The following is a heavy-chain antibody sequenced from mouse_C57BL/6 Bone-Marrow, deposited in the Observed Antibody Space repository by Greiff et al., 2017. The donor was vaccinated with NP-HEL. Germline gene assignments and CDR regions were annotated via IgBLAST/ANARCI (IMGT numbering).Heavy chain of an antibody. CDR3: ARGGLRRLDAMDY. CDR2: INPNNGGT. J-gene: IGHJ4*01. D-gene: IGHD2-4*01. V-gene: IGHV1-22*01. Sequence: VQLQQSGPELVKPGASVKMSCKASGYTFTDYNMHWVKQSHGKSLEWIGYINPNNGGTSYNQKFKGKATLTVTKSSSTAYMELRSLTSEDSAVYYCARGGLRRLDAMDYWGQGTSVTVAS. CDR1: GYTFTDYN.